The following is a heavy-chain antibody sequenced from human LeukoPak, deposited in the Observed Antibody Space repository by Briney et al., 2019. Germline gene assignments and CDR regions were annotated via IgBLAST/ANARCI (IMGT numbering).Heavy chain of an antibody. J-gene: IGHJ4*02. V-gene: IGHV3-7*01. CDR3: ARDTRGVFDY. Sequence: GGSLRLSCAASGFTFSSYEMTWVRQAPGKGLEWVANINQDVSEKYSVDSVKGRFTISRDNSKNSLYLQMNSLRAEDTAVYYCARDTRGVFDYWGQGTLVTVPS. D-gene: IGHD3-10*01. CDR1: GFTFSSYE. CDR2: INQDVSEK.